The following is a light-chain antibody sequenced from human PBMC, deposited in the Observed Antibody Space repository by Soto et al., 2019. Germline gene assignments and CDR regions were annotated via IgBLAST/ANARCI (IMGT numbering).Light chain of an antibody. V-gene: IGLV2-23*02. J-gene: IGLJ1*01. CDR3: CSYAGSSTYV. Sequence: QCARPQPASLSGSPGQSISLSCPGTSSDVGSYNLVSWYQQHPGKAPKLMIYEVSKRPSGVSNRFSGSKSGNTASLTISGLQAEDEAAYYCCSYAGSSTYVFGTGTKVTVL. CDR2: EVS. CDR1: SSDVGSYNL.